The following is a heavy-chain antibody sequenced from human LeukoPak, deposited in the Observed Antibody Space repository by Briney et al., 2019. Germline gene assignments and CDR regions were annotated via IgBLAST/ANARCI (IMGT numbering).Heavy chain of an antibody. CDR1: GFTFNSYG. CDR3: ARPYSSSSPYYYGMDV. Sequence: GGSLRLSCAASGFTFNSYGMHWVRQAPGKGLEWVAVIWYDVSNKYYADSVKGRFTISRDNSKNTLYLQMYSLRAEDTAVYYCARPYSSSSPYYYGMDVWGQGTTVTVSS. D-gene: IGHD6-6*01. J-gene: IGHJ6*02. CDR2: IWYDVSNK. V-gene: IGHV3-33*01.